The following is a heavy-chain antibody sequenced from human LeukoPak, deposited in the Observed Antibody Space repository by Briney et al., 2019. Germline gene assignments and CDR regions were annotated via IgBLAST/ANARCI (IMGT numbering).Heavy chain of an antibody. V-gene: IGHV3-30-3*01. Sequence: PGGSLRLSCAASGFTFSSYAMHWVRQAPGKGLEWVAVISYDGSNKYYADSVKGRFTISRDNSKNTLYLQMNSPRAEDTAVYYCARAPYYYDGSGYWGYFDYWGQGTLVTVSS. CDR2: ISYDGSNK. CDR3: ARAPYYYDGSGYWGYFDY. D-gene: IGHD3-22*01. J-gene: IGHJ4*02. CDR1: GFTFSSYA.